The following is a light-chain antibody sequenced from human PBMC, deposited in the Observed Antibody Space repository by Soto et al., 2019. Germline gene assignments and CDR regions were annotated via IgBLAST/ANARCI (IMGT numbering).Light chain of an antibody. CDR3: QKYDSAPRT. CDR1: QGISNY. V-gene: IGKV1-27*01. Sequence: DIQMTQSPSSLSASVGDRVTITCRASQGISNYLAWYQQKPGKVPKLLIYDASTLQSGVPSRFSGSVSGTDFTLTISRVQPEDVVTYYCQKYDSAPRTFGQGTKVEIK. J-gene: IGKJ1*01. CDR2: DAS.